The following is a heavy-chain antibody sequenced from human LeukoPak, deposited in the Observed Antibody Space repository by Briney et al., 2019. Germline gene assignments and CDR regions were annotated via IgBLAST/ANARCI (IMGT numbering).Heavy chain of an antibody. D-gene: IGHD1/OR15-1a*01. V-gene: IGHV3-74*01. J-gene: IGHJ5*02. CDR1: GFTFSGYW. Sequence: GGSLRLSCAASGFTFSGYWMHWARQSPGKGLVWVSCINGDGSDTRYADSVKGRFTVSRDNAKNTLYLQMNSLRVEDTAVYYCARDPRNKGFDPWGQGTLVTVSS. CDR2: INGDGSDT. CDR3: ARDPRNKGFDP.